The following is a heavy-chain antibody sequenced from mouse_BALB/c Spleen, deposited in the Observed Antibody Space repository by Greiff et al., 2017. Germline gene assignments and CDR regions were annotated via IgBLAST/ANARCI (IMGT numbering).Heavy chain of an antibody. D-gene: IGHD2-3*01. J-gene: IGHJ3*01. CDR3: AKVYDGYYGWFAY. CDR2: ISSGGSYT. V-gene: IGHV5-9-4*01. Sequence: VQLKESGGGLVKPGGSLKLSCAASGFTFSSYAMSWVRQSPEKRLEWVAEISSGGSYTYYPDTVTGRFTISRDNAKNTLYLEMSSLRSEDTAMYYCAKVYDGYYGWFAYWGQGTLVTVSA. CDR1: GFTFSSYA.